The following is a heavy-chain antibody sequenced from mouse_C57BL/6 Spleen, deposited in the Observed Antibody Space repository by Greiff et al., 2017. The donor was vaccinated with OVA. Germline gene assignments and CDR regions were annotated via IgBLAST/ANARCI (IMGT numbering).Heavy chain of an antibody. CDR3: ARPLTGTSLYFDV. D-gene: IGHD4-1*01. V-gene: IGHV1-72*01. CDR2: IDPNSGGT. J-gene: IGHJ1*03. Sequence: QVQLQQPGAELVKPGASVKLSCKASGYTFTSYWMHWVKQRPGRGLEWIGRIDPNSGGTKYNEKFKSQATLTVDKPSSTAYMQLSSLTSEDSAVYYCARPLTGTSLYFDVWGTGTTVTVSS. CDR1: GYTFTSYW.